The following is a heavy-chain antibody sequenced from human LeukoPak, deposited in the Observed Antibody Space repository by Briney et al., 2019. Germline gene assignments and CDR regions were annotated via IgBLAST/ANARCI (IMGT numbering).Heavy chain of an antibody. CDR2: TSGSGGST. D-gene: IGHD2-15*01. CDR3: AKNGGSQCYSHLDS. CDR1: GFTFSSYA. J-gene: IGHJ4*02. V-gene: IGHV3-23*01. Sequence: GGSLRLSCAASGFTFSSYAMSWVRQAPGKGLEWVSGTSGSGGSTYYAGSVKGRFTISRDNSKNTLYLPMNSLRVEDTAVYYCAKNGGSQCYSHLDSWGQGTLVTVSS.